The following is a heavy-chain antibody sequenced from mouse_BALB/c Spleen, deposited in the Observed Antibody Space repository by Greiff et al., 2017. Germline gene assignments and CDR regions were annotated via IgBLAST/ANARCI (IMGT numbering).Heavy chain of an antibody. CDR2: ISYSGST. J-gene: IGHJ4*01. CDR3: ARLKGWLPHAMDY. V-gene: IGHV3-8*02. D-gene: IGHD2-3*01. Sequence: EVQLQESGPSLVKPSQTLSLTCSVTGDSITSCYWNWIRKFPGNKLEYMGYISYSGSTYYNPSLKSRISITRDTSKNQYYLQLNSVTTEDTATYYCARLKGWLPHAMDYWGQGTSVTVSS. CDR1: GDSITSCY.